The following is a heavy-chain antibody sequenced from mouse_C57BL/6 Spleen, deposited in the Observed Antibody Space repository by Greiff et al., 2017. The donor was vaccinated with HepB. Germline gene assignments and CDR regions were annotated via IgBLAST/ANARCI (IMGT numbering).Heavy chain of an antibody. D-gene: IGHD3-3*01. Sequence: EVKLMESGGGLVQPGGSLKLSCAASGFTFSDYGMAWVRQAPRKGPEWVAFISNLAYSIYYADTVTGRFTISRENAKNTLYLEMSSLRSEDTAMYYCARLGQDYFDYWGQGTTLTVSS. J-gene: IGHJ2*01. CDR1: GFTFSDYG. CDR2: ISNLAYSI. CDR3: ARLGQDYFDY. V-gene: IGHV5-15*01.